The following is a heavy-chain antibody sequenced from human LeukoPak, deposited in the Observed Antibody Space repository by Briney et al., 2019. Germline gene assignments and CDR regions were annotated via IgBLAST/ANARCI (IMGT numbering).Heavy chain of an antibody. CDR1: GGSISSYY. CDR2: IYYSGST. V-gene: IGHV4-59*08. J-gene: IGHJ5*02. Sequence: PSETLSLTCTVSGGSISSYYWSWIRQPPGKRLEQIGYIYYSGSTNYNPSLKSRATISVDTSKNQFSLKLSSVTAADTAVYYCARRGCSSTSCYSLSFDPWGQGTLVTVSS. CDR3: ARRGCSSTSCYSLSFDP. D-gene: IGHD2-2*01.